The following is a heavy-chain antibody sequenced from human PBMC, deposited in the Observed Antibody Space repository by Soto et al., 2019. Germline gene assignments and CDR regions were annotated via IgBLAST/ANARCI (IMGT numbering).Heavy chain of an antibody. J-gene: IGHJ5*02. D-gene: IGHD4-17*01. V-gene: IGHV4-4*07. Sequence: SETLCLTCTVSGGSISSYYWSWIRQHGKGLEWIGRIYTTWTTNQNPSLKSRVTMSVDTSKNQSSLKLSSVTAADTAVYYCAREIGLRWLQNWFDPWGQGTLVTV. CDR3: AREIGLRWLQNWFDP. CDR2: IYTTWTT. CDR1: GGSISSYY.